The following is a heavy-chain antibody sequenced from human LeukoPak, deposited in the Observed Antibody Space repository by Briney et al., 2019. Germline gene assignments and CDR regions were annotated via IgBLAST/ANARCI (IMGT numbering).Heavy chain of an antibody. CDR1: GFAFSSYW. V-gene: IGHV3-74*01. CDR2: IDSDGSIT. CDR3: ARAGVYSGSYYGY. Sequence: PGGPLRLSCAASGFAFSSYWMHWVRQAPGKGLVWVSRIDSDGSITNYADSVKGRFTISRDNAKNTLYPQLTSLRAEDTAVYYCARAGVYSGSYYGYWGQGTLVTVSS. D-gene: IGHD1-26*01. J-gene: IGHJ4*02.